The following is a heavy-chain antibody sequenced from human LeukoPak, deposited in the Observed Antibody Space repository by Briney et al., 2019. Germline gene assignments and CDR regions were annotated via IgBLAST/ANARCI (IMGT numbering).Heavy chain of an antibody. CDR2: ISYDGSNK. D-gene: IGHD3-16*02. Sequence: GGSLRLSCAASGFTFSSYGMHWVRQAPGKGLEWVAVISYDGSNKYYADSVKGRFTIARDNSKNTLYLQMNSLRAEDTAVYYWAKDLSRGGGGVIAWGEGTLVTVSS. V-gene: IGHV3-30*18. CDR1: GFTFSSYG. CDR3: AKDLSRGGGGVIA. J-gene: IGHJ5*02.